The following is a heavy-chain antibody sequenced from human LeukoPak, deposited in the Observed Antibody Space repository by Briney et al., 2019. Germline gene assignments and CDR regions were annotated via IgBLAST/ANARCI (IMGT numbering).Heavy chain of an antibody. CDR1: GFTFSSYA. V-gene: IGHV3-23*01. CDR3: AGVPLIAAAGTGFDY. D-gene: IGHD6-13*01. J-gene: IGHJ4*02. CDR2: ISGSGGST. Sequence: PGGSLRLSCAASGFTFSSYAMSWVRQAPGKGLEWVSAISGSGGSTYYADSVKGRFTISRDNSKNTLYLQMNSLRAEDTAVYFCAGVPLIAAAGTGFDYWGQGTLVTVSS.